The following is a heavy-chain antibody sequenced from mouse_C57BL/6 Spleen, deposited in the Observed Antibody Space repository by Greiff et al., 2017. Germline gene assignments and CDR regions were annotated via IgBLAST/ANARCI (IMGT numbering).Heavy chain of an antibody. D-gene: IGHD1-1*01. CDR2: IYPSDSDT. J-gene: IGHJ2*01. CDR3: ERSGGVYITTVVATYDY. CDR1: GYTFTSYW. Sequence: QVQLQQPGAELVRPGSSVKLSCKASGYTFTSYWMDWVKQRPGQGLEWIGNIYPSDSDTHYNQKFKDKATLTVDKSSSTAYMQLSSLTSEDSAVYYCERSGGVYITTVVATYDYWGQGTTLTVSS. V-gene: IGHV1-61*01.